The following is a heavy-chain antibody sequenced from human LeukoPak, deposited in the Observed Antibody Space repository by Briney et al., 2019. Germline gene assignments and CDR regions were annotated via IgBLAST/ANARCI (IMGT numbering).Heavy chain of an antibody. CDR3: ARGVGQDAFDI. J-gene: IGHJ3*02. CDR2: ISYDGSNK. Sequence: QPGGSLRLSCAASGFTFSSYAMHWVRQAPGKGLEWVAVISYDGSNKYYADSVKGRFTISRDNSKNTLYLQMNSLRAEDTAVYYCARGVGQDAFDIWGQGTMATVSS. D-gene: IGHD1-26*01. V-gene: IGHV3-30-3*01. CDR1: GFTFSSYA.